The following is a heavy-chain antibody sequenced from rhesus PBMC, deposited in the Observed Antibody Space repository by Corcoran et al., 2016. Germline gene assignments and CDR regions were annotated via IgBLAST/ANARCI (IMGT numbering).Heavy chain of an antibody. CDR1: GGSLTDTYY. V-gene: IGHV4S9*01. Sequence: QVQLQESGPGLVKPSETLSLTCAVSGGSLTDTYYWSWIRQSPGKGLEWIGNFDGHSADTYSHPSFKSRATVSRDPSKDQFFLDLRSVTAADSAIYYCARVGQTPADLFDYWGPGVLVTVSS. D-gene: IGHD1-38*01. J-gene: IGHJ4*01. CDR3: ARVGQTPADLFDY. CDR2: FDGHSADT.